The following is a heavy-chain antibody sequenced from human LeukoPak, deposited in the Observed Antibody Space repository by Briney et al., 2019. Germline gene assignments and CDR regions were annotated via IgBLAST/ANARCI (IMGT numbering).Heavy chain of an antibody. CDR3: AKDLSPYGDEEIHFDY. V-gene: IGHV3-74*01. D-gene: IGHD4-17*01. CDR2: INSDGSST. CDR1: GFTFSSYW. J-gene: IGHJ4*02. Sequence: PGGSLRLSCAASGFTFSSYWMHWVRQAPGKGLVWVSRINSDGSSTSYADSVKGRFTISRDNSKNTLYLQMNSLRAEDTAVYYCAKDLSPYGDEEIHFDYWGQGTLVTVSS.